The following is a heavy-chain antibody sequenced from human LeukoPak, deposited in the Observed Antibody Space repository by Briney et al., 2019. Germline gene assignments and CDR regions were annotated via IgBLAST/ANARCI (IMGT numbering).Heavy chain of an antibody. CDR3: ARGPYSTSPHFDY. Sequence: ASVKVSCKASGYSFTGYYMHWVRQAPGQGLEWMGWINPNSGGTHYAQKFQGRVTMTGDTSISTAYMELSSLRSDDTAIYYCARGPYSTSPHFDYWGQGTLVTVSS. CDR1: GYSFTGYY. CDR2: INPNSGGT. V-gene: IGHV1-2*02. J-gene: IGHJ4*02. D-gene: IGHD6-6*01.